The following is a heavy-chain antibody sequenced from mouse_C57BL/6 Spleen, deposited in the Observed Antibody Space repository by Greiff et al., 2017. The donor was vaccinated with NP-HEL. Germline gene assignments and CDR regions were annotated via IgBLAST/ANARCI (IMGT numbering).Heavy chain of an antibody. D-gene: IGHD2-1*01. CDR2: IWRGGST. V-gene: IGHV2-5*01. CDR3: AKNGGNYGNGDAMDY. CDR1: GFSLTSYG. J-gene: IGHJ4*01. Sequence: VQLQQSGPGLVQPSQSLSITCTVSGFSLTSYGVHWVRQSPGKGLEWLGVIWRGGSTDYNAAFMSRLSITKDNSKSQVFFKMNSLQADDTAIYYCAKNGGNYGNGDAMDYWGQGTSVTVSS.